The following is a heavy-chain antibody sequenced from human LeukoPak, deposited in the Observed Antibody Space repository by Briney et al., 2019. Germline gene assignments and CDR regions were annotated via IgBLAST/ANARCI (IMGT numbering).Heavy chain of an antibody. J-gene: IGHJ4*02. CDR3: ATDRDSSRQKRFDY. Sequence: PGGSLRLSCAASRFTFSNYWMRWCRQAPGRGLEWVAHINQDGKETNYEPSLKGRVTISIDTAENQVSLQMNSVGAEDTAVYYCATDRDSSRQKRFDYWGQGTLVSVSS. CDR2: INQDGKET. V-gene: IGHV3-7*01. D-gene: IGHD6-13*01. CDR1: RFTFSNYW.